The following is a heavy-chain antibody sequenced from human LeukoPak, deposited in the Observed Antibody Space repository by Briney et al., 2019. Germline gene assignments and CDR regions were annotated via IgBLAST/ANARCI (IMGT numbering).Heavy chain of an antibody. Sequence: GGSLRLSCAASGFTFSSYGMHRVRQAPGKGLEWVAFIRYDGSNKYYADSVKGRFTISRDNSKNTLYLQMNSLRAEDTAVYYCAKDFSHDVATLIDYWGQGTLVTVSS. D-gene: IGHD1-26*01. CDR3: AKDFSHDVATLIDY. V-gene: IGHV3-30*02. J-gene: IGHJ4*02. CDR2: IRYDGSNK. CDR1: GFTFSSYG.